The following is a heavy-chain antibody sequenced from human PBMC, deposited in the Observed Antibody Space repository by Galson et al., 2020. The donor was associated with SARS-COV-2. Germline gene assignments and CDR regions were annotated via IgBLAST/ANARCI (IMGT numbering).Heavy chain of an antibody. D-gene: IGHD2-15*01. J-gene: IGHJ4*02. CDR2: IFHSGNT. CDR1: GDSISSNHW. CDR3: ARSQYCVGGSCSTFAY. V-gene: IGHV4-4*02. Sequence: SETLSLTCDVSGDSISSNHWSSWVRQPPGKGLEWIGEIFHSGNTNYNPTLKSRVTISVDNSTNQFSLNLNSVTAADTAIYYCARSQYCVGGSCSTFAYWGQGTLVTVSS.